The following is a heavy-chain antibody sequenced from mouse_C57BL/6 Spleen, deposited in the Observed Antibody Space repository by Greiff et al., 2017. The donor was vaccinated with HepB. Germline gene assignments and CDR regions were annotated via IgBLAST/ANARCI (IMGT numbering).Heavy chain of an antibody. CDR1: GYTFTSYW. Sequence: VQLQQSGAELVKPGASVKLSCKASGYTFTSYWMQWVKQRPGQGLEWIGEIDPSDSYTNYNQKFKGKATLTVDTSSSTAYMQLSSLTSEDSAVYYCAVNWNYWGQGTTLTVSS. J-gene: IGHJ2*01. CDR3: AVNWNY. CDR2: IDPSDSYT. V-gene: IGHV1-50*01.